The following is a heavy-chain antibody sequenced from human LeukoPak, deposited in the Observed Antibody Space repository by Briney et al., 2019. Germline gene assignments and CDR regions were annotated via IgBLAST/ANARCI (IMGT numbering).Heavy chain of an antibody. CDR2: ISYDGSNK. CDR1: GFTFNNYA. CDR3: ARDYYGSGHFDN. J-gene: IGHJ4*02. D-gene: IGHD3-10*01. V-gene: IGHV3-30-3*01. Sequence: PGGSQRLSCAASGFTFNNYAIHWVRQAPGKGLEWVAVISYDGSNKYYADSVKGRFTISRDNSKNTLYLQMNSLRAEDTAVYYCARDYYGSGHFDNWGQGTLVTVSS.